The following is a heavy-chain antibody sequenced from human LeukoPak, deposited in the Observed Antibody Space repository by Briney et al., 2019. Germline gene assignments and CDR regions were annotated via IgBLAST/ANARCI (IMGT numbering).Heavy chain of an antibody. CDR2: ISSGSSYL. Sequence: GGSLRISCAASGFTFSSYSMNWGRPAPGKGLEWGSSISSGSSYLYYADSMKGRFTISRDNAKNSLYLQMNSLRAEDTAVYYCARDHLTYSSSSDFDYWGQGTLVTVSS. V-gene: IGHV3-21*01. J-gene: IGHJ4*02. D-gene: IGHD6-6*01. CDR1: GFTFSSYS. CDR3: ARDHLTYSSSSDFDY.